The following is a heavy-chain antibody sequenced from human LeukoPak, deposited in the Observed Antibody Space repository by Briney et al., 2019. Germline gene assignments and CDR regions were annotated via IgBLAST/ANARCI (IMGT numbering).Heavy chain of an antibody. CDR3: ARDPLHYGDYVDWDY. CDR2: INPSGGST. Sequence: ASVKVSCKASGYTFTSYYMHWVRQAPGQGLEWMGIINPSGGSTTYAQKFQGRVTMTRDMSTSTVYMELSSLRSEDTAVYYCARDPLHYGDYVDWDYWGQGTLVTVSS. J-gene: IGHJ4*02. V-gene: IGHV1-46*01. CDR1: GYTFTSYY. D-gene: IGHD4-17*01.